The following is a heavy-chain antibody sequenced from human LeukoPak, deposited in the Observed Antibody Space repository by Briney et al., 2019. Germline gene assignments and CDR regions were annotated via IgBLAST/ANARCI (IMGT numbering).Heavy chain of an antibody. J-gene: IGHJ4*02. CDR1: GGSISSSNW. Sequence: SETLSLTCAVSGGSISSSNWWSWIRQPPGKGLEWIGYIYYSGSTYYNPSLKSRVTISVDTSKNQFSLKLSSVTAADTAVYYCARDLLNEGNHLDYWGQGTLVTIFS. V-gene: IGHV4-30-4*01. CDR3: ARDLLNEGNHLDY. D-gene: IGHD4-23*01. CDR2: IYYSGST.